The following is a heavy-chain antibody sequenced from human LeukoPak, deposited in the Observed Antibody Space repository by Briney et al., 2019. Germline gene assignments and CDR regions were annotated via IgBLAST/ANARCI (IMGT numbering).Heavy chain of an antibody. D-gene: IGHD2-2*01. CDR2: INPNSGGT. V-gene: IGHV1-2*06. CDR3: ARDLFTCSSTSCYYNWFDP. Sequence: ASVKVSCKASGYTFTSYGISWVRQSPGQGLEWMGRINPNSGGTNYAQKFQGRVTMTRDTSISTAYMELSRLRSDDTAVYYCARDLFTCSSTSCYYNWFDPWGQGTLVTVSS. CDR1: GYTFTSYG. J-gene: IGHJ5*02.